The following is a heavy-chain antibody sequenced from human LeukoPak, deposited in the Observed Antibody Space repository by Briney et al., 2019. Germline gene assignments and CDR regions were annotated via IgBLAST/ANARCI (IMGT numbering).Heavy chain of an antibody. CDR2: IKSKTDGGTT. D-gene: IGHD3-10*01. V-gene: IGHV3-15*01. CDR3: TKDYYGSGSDLLGY. CDR1: GFTFSNAW. Sequence: GGSLRLSCAASGFTFSNAWMSWVRQAPGKGLEWVGRIKSKTDGGTTDYAAPVKGRFTISRDDSKNTLYLQMNSLKTEDTAVYYCTKDYYGSGSDLLGYWGQGTLVTVSS. J-gene: IGHJ4*02.